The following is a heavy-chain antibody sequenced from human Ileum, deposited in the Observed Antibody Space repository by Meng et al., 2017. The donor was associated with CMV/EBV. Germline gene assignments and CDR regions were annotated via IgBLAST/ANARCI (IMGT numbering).Heavy chain of an antibody. CDR3: SNTRAGNYYYGMDV. J-gene: IGHJ6*02. CDR1: GFTFSSYS. CDR2: ISSSSSYI. V-gene: IGHV3-21*03. Sequence: GGSLRLSCAASGFTFSSYSMNWVRQAPGKGLEWVSSISSSSSYIYYADSVKGRFTISRDDSKSIAYLQMNSLKTEDTAVYYCSNTRAGNYYYGMDVWGQGTSVTVSS. D-gene: IGHD3-10*01.